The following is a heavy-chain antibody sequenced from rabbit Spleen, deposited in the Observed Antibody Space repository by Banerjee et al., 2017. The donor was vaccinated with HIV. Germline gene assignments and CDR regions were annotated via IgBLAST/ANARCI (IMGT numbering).Heavy chain of an antibody. D-gene: IGHD1-1*01. CDR3: TRDDGSGHYIDGYFNL. V-gene: IGHV1S40*01. CDR2: IYTGNGKN. CDR1: GFSFSSGYD. J-gene: IGHJ4*01. Sequence: VESGGGLVKPGASLTLICTASGFSFSSGYDMTWVRQAPGKGLEWIGFIYTGNGKNYYASWAKGRFTISKTSSTTVTLQVTSLTAADTATYFCTRDDGSGHYIDGYFNLWGPGTLVTVS.